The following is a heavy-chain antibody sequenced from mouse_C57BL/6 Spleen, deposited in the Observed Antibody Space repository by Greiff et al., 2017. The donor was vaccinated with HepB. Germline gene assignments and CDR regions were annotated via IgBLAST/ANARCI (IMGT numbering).Heavy chain of an antibody. CDR1: GYTFTSYD. Sequence: VQLVESGPELVKPGASVKLSCKASGYTFTSYDINWVKQRPGQGLEWIGWIYPRDGSTKYNEKFKGKATLTVDTSSSTAYMELHSLTSEDSAVYFCARSTYYSNYGYAMDYWGQGTSVTVSS. CDR3: ARSTYYSNYGYAMDY. V-gene: IGHV1-85*01. J-gene: IGHJ4*01. CDR2: IYPRDGST. D-gene: IGHD2-5*01.